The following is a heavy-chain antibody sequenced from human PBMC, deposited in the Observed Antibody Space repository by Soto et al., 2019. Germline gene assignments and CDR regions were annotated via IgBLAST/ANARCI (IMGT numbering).Heavy chain of an antibody. Sequence: QVQLVQSGAEVKKPGASVKVSCKASGYTFTDYYIHWVRQAPGQGLQWLGWINPTNSGTRYARSFQGRVTVTRDTSISTAYMELSSLRSDDTAVYYCARGNTSRLVFYYYYMDVWGFGTTVTVSS. V-gene: IGHV1-2*02. CDR1: GYTFTDYY. J-gene: IGHJ6*03. CDR2: INPTNSGT. CDR3: ARGNTSRLVFYYYYMDV.